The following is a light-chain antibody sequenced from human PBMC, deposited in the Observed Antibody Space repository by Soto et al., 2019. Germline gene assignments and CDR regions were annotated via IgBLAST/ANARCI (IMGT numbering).Light chain of an antibody. CDR2: AAS. CDR1: QGISNY. V-gene: IGKV1-27*01. J-gene: IGKJ3*01. CDR3: QKYNSAPRT. Sequence: DIQMTQSPSSLSPSVGDRVTITCRATQGISNYLDWYQQKPGKVPKLLIYAASTLQSGVPSRFSGSGSGTDFTLTISSLQPEDVATYYCQKYNSAPRTFGPGTKVEIK.